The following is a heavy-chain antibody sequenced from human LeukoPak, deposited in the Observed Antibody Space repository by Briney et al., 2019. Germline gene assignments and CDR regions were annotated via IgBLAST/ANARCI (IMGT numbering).Heavy chain of an antibody. CDR1: GFTFSSYG. Sequence: GGSLRLSCAASGFTFSSYGMHWVRQAPGKGLEWVSYISSGGSYTNYADSVKGRFTISRDNAKNSLYLQMNSLRAEDTAVYYCARAGTAMDVDYWGQGTLVTVSS. J-gene: IGHJ4*02. D-gene: IGHD5-18*01. CDR2: ISSGGSYT. CDR3: ARAGTAMDVDY. V-gene: IGHV3-21*05.